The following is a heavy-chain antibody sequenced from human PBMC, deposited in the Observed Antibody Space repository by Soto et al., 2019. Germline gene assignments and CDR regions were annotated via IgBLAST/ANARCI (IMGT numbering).Heavy chain of an antibody. Sequence: QVQLVESGGGVVQPGTSLRLSCAASGFTFSSYGMHWVRQAPGKGLEWVAVIWYDGTNKYYADSVKGRFTISRDNSNNTXXLQMNSLRAEATAVYYCAREGGGGTCSACSGWFDPWGQGTLVTVSS. V-gene: IGHV3-33*01. J-gene: IGHJ5*02. CDR3: AREGGGGTCSACSGWFDP. D-gene: IGHD2-15*01. CDR1: GFTFSSYG. CDR2: IWYDGTNK.